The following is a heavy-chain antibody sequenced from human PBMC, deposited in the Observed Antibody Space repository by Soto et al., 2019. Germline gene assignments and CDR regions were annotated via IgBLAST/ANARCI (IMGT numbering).Heavy chain of an antibody. Sequence: GGSLRLSCAASGFTFSAHAMHWVRQAPGRGLEWLALISCDGSAKVYTDSVKRRFFISRDNSKNTISLRIGRLRVEDTAVYYCVAEVGVRSFENRGQETMGTASS. CDR3: VAEVGVRSFEN. CDR2: ISCDGSAK. CDR1: GFTFSAHA. D-gene: IGHD1-26*01. V-gene: IGHV3-30-3*01. J-gene: IGHJ4*02.